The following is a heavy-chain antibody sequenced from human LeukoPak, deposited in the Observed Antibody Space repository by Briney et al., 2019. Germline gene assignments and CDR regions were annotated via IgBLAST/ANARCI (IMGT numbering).Heavy chain of an antibody. CDR2: ISYDGSNK. V-gene: IGHV3-30*04. J-gene: IGHJ4*02. CDR1: GFTFSSYA. CDR3: ARVSTDVGPELLLRYFDWSFDY. Sequence: PGGSLRLSCAASGFTFSSYAMHWVRQAPGKGLEWVAVISYDGSNKYYADSVKGRFTISRDNSKNTLYLQMNSLRAEDTAVYYCARVSTDVGPELLLRYFDWSFDYWGQGTLVTVSS. D-gene: IGHD3-9*01.